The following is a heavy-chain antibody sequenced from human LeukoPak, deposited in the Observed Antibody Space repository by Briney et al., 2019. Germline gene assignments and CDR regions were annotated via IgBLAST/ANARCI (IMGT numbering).Heavy chain of an antibody. CDR3: ARLTGNREFDY. J-gene: IGHJ4*02. CDR1: GYSFTDHY. D-gene: IGHD7-27*01. Sequence: ASVKVSCKASGYSFTDHYMHWVRQATGQGLEWMGWININSGGTRCPRKFQGRVTMTRHTSVSTAYMALSRLRSDDTAVYYCARLTGNREFDYWGQGALVTVSS. CDR2: ININSGGT. V-gene: IGHV1-2*02.